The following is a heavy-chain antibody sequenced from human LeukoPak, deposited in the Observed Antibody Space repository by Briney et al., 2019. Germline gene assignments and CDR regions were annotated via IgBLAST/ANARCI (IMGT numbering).Heavy chain of an antibody. V-gene: IGHV4-34*01. CDR2: INHSGST. Sequence: SETLSLTCTVSGGSISSYFWGRIRQPPGKGLEWIGEINHSGSTNYNPSLKSRVTISVDTSKNQFSLKLSSVTAADTAVYYCARKPTRIAARTGTFDYWGQGTLVTVSS. CDR1: GGSISSYF. CDR3: ARKPTRIAARTGTFDY. D-gene: IGHD6-6*01. J-gene: IGHJ4*02.